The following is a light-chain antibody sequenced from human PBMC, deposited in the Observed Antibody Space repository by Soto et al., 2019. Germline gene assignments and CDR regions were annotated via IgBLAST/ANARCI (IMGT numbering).Light chain of an antibody. Sequence: QSVLTQSPSASASLGASVKLTCTLSSGHISYAIAWHQQQPEKGPRYLMKLNNDGSHSKGDGIPDRFSGSSSGAERYLTISSLQSEDEADYYFQTWGTGSWVFGGGTKLTVL. CDR1: SGHISYA. CDR3: QTWGTGSWV. CDR2: LNNDGSH. V-gene: IGLV4-69*01. J-gene: IGLJ3*02.